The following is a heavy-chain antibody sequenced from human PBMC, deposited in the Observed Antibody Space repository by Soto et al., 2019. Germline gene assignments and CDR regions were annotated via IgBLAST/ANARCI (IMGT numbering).Heavy chain of an antibody. CDR1: GYTFTSYA. D-gene: IGHD6-13*01. CDR2: INAGNGNT. Sequence: QVQLVQSGAEEKKPGASVKVSCKASGYTFTSYAMHWVRQAPGQRLEWMGWINAGNGNTKYSQKFQGRVTITRDTXAXXXXXXXXXLXSEDTAVYYXXRDVAAADYWGQGTLVTVSS. J-gene: IGHJ4*02. CDR3: XRDVAAADY. V-gene: IGHV1-3*05.